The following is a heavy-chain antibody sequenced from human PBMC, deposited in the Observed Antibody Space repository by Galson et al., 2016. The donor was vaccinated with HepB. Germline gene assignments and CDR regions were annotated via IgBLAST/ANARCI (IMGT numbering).Heavy chain of an antibody. CDR1: GYTFTSNF. Sequence: SVKVSCKASGYTFTSNFIHWVRQAPGQGLEWVGIINPHGGSTFSSKNFQGRVTMTRDTATNTVYMELSSLRSDDTAVYYCARETRGAYSCDYWGQGTLVTVSS. CDR3: ARETRGAYSCDY. V-gene: IGHV1-46*01. CDR2: INPHGGST. D-gene: IGHD2-15*01. J-gene: IGHJ4*02.